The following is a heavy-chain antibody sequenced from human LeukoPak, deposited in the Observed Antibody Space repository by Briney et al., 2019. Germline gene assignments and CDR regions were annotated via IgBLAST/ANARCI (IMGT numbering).Heavy chain of an antibody. CDR2: ISSSGAST. CDR3: AKDRGSSSPMRYYFDY. V-gene: IGHV3-23*01. CDR1: GLTFSSYA. Sequence: PGGSLRLSCAASGLTFSSYAMIWVRQAPGKGLEWVSSISSSGASTYHADSVKGRFTISRDNSKNTLYLQMNSLTAEDTAIYYCAKDRGSSSPMRYYFDYWGQGTLVTVSS. D-gene: IGHD6-19*01. J-gene: IGHJ4*02.